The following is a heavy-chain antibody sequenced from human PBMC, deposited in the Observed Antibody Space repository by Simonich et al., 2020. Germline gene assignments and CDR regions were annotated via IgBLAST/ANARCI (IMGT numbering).Heavy chain of an antibody. V-gene: IGHV3-48*03. D-gene: IGHD4-17*01. CDR1: GFTFSSYE. J-gene: IGHJ4*02. CDR2: ISSRGSTI. Sequence: EVQLVESGGGLVQPGGSLRLSCAASGFTFSSYEMNWVRQAPGKGLEWVYYISSRGSTIYYADSVKGRFTISRDNAKNSLYLQMNSLRAEDTAVYYCARHYYGDYYFDYWGQGTLVTVSS. CDR3: ARHYYGDYYFDY.